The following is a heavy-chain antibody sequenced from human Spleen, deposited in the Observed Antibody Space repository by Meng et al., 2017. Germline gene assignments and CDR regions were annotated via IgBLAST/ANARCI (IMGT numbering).Heavy chain of an antibody. CDR2: IFTNGRI. D-gene: IGHD4-11*01. CDR1: GDDVIRGSYY. CDR3: XRGPTTMAHYFDY. J-gene: IGHJ4*02. V-gene: IGHV4-61*03. Sequence: VQLKHSDTIVLTRAVSGDDVIRGSYYWCWIRSPHSKRMKYIGFIFTNGRINYYPTLESRSTISVDTSQSNLSLKLSSVTAADSAVYXCXRGPTTMAHYFDYWGQGTLVTVSS.